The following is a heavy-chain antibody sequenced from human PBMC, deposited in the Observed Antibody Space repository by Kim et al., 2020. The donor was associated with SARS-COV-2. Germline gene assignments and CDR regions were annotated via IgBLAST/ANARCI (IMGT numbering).Heavy chain of an antibody. V-gene: IGHV4-34*01. CDR2: INHSGST. D-gene: IGHD3-10*01. Sequence: SETLSLTCAVYGGSFSGYYWSWIRQPPGKGLEWIGEINHSGSTNYNPSLKSRVTISVDTSKNQFSLKLSSVTAADTAVYYCARLPRPSSMVRGVPNENYFDYWGQGTLVTVSS. J-gene: IGHJ4*02. CDR1: GGSFSGYY. CDR3: ARLPRPSSMVRGVPNENYFDY.